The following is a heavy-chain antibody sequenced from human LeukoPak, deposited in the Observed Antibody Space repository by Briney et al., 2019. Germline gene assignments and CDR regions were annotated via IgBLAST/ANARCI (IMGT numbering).Heavy chain of an antibody. CDR2: INPNSGGT. J-gene: IGHJ4*02. V-gene: IGHV1-2*04. Sequence: ASVKVSCKASGYTFTDYSINWVRQAPGQGLEWMGWINPNSGGTNYAQKFQGWVTMTRDTSISTAYMELSRLRSDDTAVYYCARAVGATAYFDYWGQGTLVTVSS. D-gene: IGHD1-26*01. CDR3: ARAVGATAYFDY. CDR1: GYTFTDYS.